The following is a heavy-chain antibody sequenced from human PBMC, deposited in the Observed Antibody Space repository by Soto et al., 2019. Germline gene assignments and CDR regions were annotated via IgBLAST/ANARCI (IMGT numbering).Heavy chain of an antibody. Sequence: GSLRLSCAASEFSFGCERMHWVRQSPGKGLVWVSRIDPYETGISYADSVKGRFTISRDNARHTLYRQMNSLRAEDTAVDYYTTDTFGARDSWGQGTLVTVSS. CDR3: TTDTFGARDS. V-gene: IGHV3-74*01. CDR2: IDPYETGI. CDR1: EFSFGCER. J-gene: IGHJ5*01. D-gene: IGHD3-16*01.